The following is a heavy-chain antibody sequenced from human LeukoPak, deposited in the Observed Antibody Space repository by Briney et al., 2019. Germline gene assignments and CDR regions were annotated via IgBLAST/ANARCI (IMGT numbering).Heavy chain of an antibody. D-gene: IGHD6-13*01. V-gene: IGHV1-2*02. J-gene: IGHJ6*02. CDR1: GYTFTGYY. CDR3: ARVRAAAGKGGMDV. CDR2: INPNSGGT. Sequence: ASVKVSCKASGYTFTGYYMHWERQAPGQGLEWMGXINPNSGGTNYAQKFQGRVTMARDTSISTAYMELSRLRSDDTAVYYCARVRAAAGKGGMDVWGQGTTVTVSS.